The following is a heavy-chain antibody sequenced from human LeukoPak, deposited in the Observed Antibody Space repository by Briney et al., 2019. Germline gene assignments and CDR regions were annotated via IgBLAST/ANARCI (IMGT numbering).Heavy chain of an antibody. V-gene: IGHV4-30-2*01. CDR1: GGSISSGGYS. CDR3: ARAGNFGYCSSTSCYKPAYYYYGMDV. D-gene: IGHD2-2*02. J-gene: IGHJ6*02. Sequence: SETLSLTCTVSGGSISSGGYSWSWIRQPPGKGLEWIGYIYHSGSTYYNPSLKSRVTISVDRSKNQFSLKLSSVTAADTAVYYCARAGNFGYCSSTSCYKPAYYYYGMDVWGQGTTVTVSS. CDR2: IYHSGST.